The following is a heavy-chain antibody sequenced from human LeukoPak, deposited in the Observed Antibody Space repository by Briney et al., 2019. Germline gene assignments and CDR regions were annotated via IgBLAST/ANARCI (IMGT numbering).Heavy chain of an antibody. CDR3: ARRKPVAGAVFDF. Sequence: SETLSLTCSVSGASIKSNFWSWIRQPPGKGLEWIGYIYYTGSTSYNPSLKSRLTISVDASKSQFSLKLSSVTASDTAVYYCARRKPVAGAVFDFWGQGTLVTVSS. CDR1: GASIKSNF. CDR2: IYYTGST. V-gene: IGHV4-59*08. D-gene: IGHD6-19*01. J-gene: IGHJ4*02.